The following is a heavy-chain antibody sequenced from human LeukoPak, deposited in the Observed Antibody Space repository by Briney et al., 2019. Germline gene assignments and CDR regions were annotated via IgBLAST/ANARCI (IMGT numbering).Heavy chain of an antibody. V-gene: IGHV3-48*01. J-gene: IGHJ4*02. CDR2: ISDSGAM. Sequence: PGGSLRLSCAASGFTFSTYSMKWVRQAPGKGPEWVSYISDSGAMYYADSVRGRFTISRENAQNSLFLQMNSLRAEDTAVYYCARDGGYRGYDADCWGQGTLVTVSS. CDR1: GFTFSTYS. D-gene: IGHD5-12*01. CDR3: ARDGGYRGYDADC.